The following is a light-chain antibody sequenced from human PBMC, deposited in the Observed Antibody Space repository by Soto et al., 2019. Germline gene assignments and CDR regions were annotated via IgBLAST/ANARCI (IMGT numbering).Light chain of an antibody. V-gene: IGLV1-40*01. CDR3: QSYDSSMSGWV. CDR2: GNN. CDR1: SSNLGAVYD. Sequence: QSVLTQPPSVSGSPGQRVTISCTGSSSNLGAVYDVHWYQQLPGTAPKLLIYGNNNRPSGVPDRFSGSKSGTSASLAITGLQAEDEADYYCQSYDSSMSGWVFGGGTKLTVL. J-gene: IGLJ3*02.